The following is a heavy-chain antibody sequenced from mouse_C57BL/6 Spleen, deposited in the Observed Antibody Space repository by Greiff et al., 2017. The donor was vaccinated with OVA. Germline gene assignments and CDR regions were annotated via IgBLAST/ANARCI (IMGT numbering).Heavy chain of an antibody. CDR2: IDPSDSYT. D-gene: IGHD2-4*01. CDR3: ARKEPTYDYEDT. CDR1: GYTFTSYW. Sequence: QVQLQQPGAELVMPGASVKLSCKASGYTFTSYWMHWVKQRPGQGLEWIGEIDPSDSYTNYNQKFKGKSTLTVDKSSSTAYMQLSSLTSEDSAVYYCARKEPTYDYEDTWGQGTTLTVPS. J-gene: IGHJ2*01. V-gene: IGHV1-69*01.